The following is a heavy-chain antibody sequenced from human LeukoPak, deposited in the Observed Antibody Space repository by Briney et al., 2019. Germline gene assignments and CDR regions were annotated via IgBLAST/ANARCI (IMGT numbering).Heavy chain of an antibody. CDR1: GFTFSGSA. J-gene: IGHJ4*02. V-gene: IGHV3-73*01. CDR3: TITYSGSYLLGY. Sequence: GGSLKLSCAASGFTFSGSAMHWVRQASGKGLEWVGRIRSKANSYATAYAASVKGRFTISRDDSKNTAYLQMNSLKTEDTAVYYCTITYSGSYLLGYWGQGTLVTVSS. CDR2: IRSKANSYAT. D-gene: IGHD1-26*01.